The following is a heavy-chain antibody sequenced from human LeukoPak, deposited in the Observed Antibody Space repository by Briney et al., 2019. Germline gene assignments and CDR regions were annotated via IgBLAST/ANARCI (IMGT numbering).Heavy chain of an antibody. Sequence: PSETLSLTCTVSGGSISSGGYHWSWIRQHPGRGLEWIGHIFHSGSTYYNPSLKSRVTISVDTSKNQFSLKMSYVTAADTAVYYCAGVSSVTVFDYWGQGTLVTVSS. CDR3: AGVSSVTVFDY. V-gene: IGHV4-31*03. CDR1: GGSISSGGYH. D-gene: IGHD3-22*01. CDR2: IFHSGST. J-gene: IGHJ4*02.